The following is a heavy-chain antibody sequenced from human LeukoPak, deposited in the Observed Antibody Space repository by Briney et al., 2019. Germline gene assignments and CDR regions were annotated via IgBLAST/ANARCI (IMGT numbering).Heavy chain of an antibody. V-gene: IGHV3-20*04. Sequence: GGSLRLSCAASGFTFDDYGMSWVRQAPGKGLEWVSGINWNGGNTGYADSVKGRFTISRDNAKNSLYLQMNSLRAEDTAVYYCARARKSSWYFDYWGQGTLVTVSS. J-gene: IGHJ4*02. D-gene: IGHD6-6*01. CDR2: INWNGGNT. CDR1: GFTFDDYG. CDR3: ARARKSSWYFDY.